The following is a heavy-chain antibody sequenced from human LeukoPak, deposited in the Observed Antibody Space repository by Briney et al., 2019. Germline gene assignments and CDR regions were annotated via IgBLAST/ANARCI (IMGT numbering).Heavy chain of an antibody. Sequence: SGPALVKPTQTLTLTCTFSRFSLSTSGIRVSWIRQPPVKALEWIARIDWDDDKFYSTSLKTRLTISKDTSKNQVVLTMTNMDPVDTATYYCARYDSSGYWFDYWGQGTLVTVSS. CDR1: RFSLSTSGIR. J-gene: IGHJ4*02. CDR3: ARYDSSGYWFDY. V-gene: IGHV2-70*04. D-gene: IGHD3-22*01. CDR2: IDWDDDK.